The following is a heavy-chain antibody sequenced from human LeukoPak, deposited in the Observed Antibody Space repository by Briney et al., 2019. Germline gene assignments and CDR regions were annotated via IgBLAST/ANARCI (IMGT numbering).Heavy chain of an antibody. J-gene: IGHJ4*02. D-gene: IGHD3-9*01. CDR2: IYTSGST. V-gene: IGHV4-61*02. Sequence: SETLSLTCTVSGGSISSGSYYWSWIRQPAGKGLEWNGRIYTSGSTNYNPSLKSRVTISVDTSKNQFSLKLSSVTAADTAVYYCARDADILTGYYLDYWGQGTLVTVSS. CDR3: ARDADILTGYYLDY. CDR1: GGSISSGSYY.